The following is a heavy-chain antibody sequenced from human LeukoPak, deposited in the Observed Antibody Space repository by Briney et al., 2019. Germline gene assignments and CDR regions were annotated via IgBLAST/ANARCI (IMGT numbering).Heavy chain of an antibody. Sequence: SQTLSLTCAVSGGSVSSGSYYWSWIRQPPGKGLEWIGYIYYSGSTNYNPSLKSRVTISVDTSKNQFSLKLSSVTAADTAVYYCARVEAVAGGGDFDYWGQGTLVTVSS. J-gene: IGHJ4*02. CDR2: IYYSGST. CDR3: ARVEAVAGGGDFDY. CDR1: GGSVSSGSYY. D-gene: IGHD6-19*01. V-gene: IGHV4-61*01.